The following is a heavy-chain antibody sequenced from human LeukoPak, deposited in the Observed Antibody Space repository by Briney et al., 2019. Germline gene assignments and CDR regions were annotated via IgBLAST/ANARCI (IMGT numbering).Heavy chain of an antibody. CDR1: GFTFSSYW. D-gene: IGHD3-9*01. CDR2: IRSKAYGGTT. Sequence: PGGSLRLSCAASGFTFSSYWMGWVRQAPGKGLEWVGFIRSKAYGGTTEYAASVKGRFTISRDDSKSIAYLQMKRLKTEDTAVYYCTRSRYLDWLLWFQFDPWGQGTLVTVSS. CDR3: TRSRYLDWLLWFQFDP. V-gene: IGHV3-49*04. J-gene: IGHJ5*02.